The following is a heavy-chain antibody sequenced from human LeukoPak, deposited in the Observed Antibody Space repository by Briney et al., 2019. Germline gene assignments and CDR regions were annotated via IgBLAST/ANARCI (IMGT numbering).Heavy chain of an antibody. V-gene: IGHV4-34*01. J-gene: IGHJ4*02. D-gene: IGHD1-26*01. CDR2: IYHSGST. CDR1: GGSFSGYY. Sequence: KSSETLSLTCAVYGGSFSGYYWSWIRQPPGKGLEWIGEIYHSGSTNHNPSLKSRVTISVDKSKNQFSLKLTSLTAADTAVYYCARVAAGYSGSHFDFWGQGILVTVSS. CDR3: ARVAAGYSGSHFDF.